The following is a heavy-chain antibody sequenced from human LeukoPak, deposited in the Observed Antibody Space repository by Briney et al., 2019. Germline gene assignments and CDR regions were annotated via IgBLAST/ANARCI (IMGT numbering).Heavy chain of an antibody. J-gene: IGHJ4*02. Sequence: ASVIVSCKASVYTFSTYAINWVRQAPGQGLEFMGWINTYNGNPTYAQAFIGRFVFSVDTSASTAYLQISSLKAEDTAVYYCARDLAGYYDFWSGRLIDYWGQGTLVTVSS. V-gene: IGHV7-4-1*02. CDR3: ARDLAGYYDFWSGRLIDY. CDR2: INTYNGNP. CDR1: VYTFSTYA. D-gene: IGHD3-3*01.